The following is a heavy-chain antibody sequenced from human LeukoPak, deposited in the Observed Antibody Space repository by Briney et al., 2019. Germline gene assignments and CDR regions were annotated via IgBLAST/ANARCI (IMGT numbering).Heavy chain of an antibody. Sequence: GGSLRLSCAASGFTFSSYEMNWVRQAPGKGLEWVSYISSTGRTIFYVDSVKGRFTVSRDNARNSLYLQMNSLRAEDTAIYYCARVMISAAGSSYNWFGPWGQGTLVTVSS. CDR2: ISSTGRTI. D-gene: IGHD6-13*01. V-gene: IGHV3-48*03. CDR1: GFTFSSYE. CDR3: ARVMISAAGSSYNWFGP. J-gene: IGHJ5*02.